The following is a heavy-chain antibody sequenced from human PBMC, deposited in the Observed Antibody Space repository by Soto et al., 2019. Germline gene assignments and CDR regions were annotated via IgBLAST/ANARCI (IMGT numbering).Heavy chain of an antibody. CDR2: ISWNSGSI. D-gene: IGHD3-10*01. CDR1: GFTFDDYA. V-gene: IGHV3-9*01. CDR3: AKDSMVRGVIYYFDY. Sequence: DVQLVESGGGLVQPGRSLRLSCAASGFTFDDYAMHWVRQAPGKGLEWVSGISWNSGSIGYADSVKGRFTISRDNAKNSLYLQMNSLRAEDTALYYCAKDSMVRGVIYYFDYWGQGTLVTVSS. J-gene: IGHJ4*02.